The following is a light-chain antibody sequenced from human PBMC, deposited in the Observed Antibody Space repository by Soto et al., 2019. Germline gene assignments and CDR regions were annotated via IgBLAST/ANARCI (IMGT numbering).Light chain of an antibody. CDR1: QSVSSNY. V-gene: IGKV3-20*01. CDR3: QQYGNSPYA. CDR2: GAS. Sequence: EIVLTQSPGTLSLSPGERAILSCRASQSVSSNYLAWYQQKSGQAPRLLIYGASSRATGIPDRFSGSGSGTDFTLTISKLEPEDFAVYYCQQYGNSPYAFGQGTELEI. J-gene: IGKJ2*01.